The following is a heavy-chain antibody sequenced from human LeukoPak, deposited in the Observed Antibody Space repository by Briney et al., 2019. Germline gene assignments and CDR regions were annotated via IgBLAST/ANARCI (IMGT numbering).Heavy chain of an antibody. J-gene: IGHJ4*02. V-gene: IGHV3-48*01. D-gene: IGHD7-27*01. CDR2: ISSGSRTI. Sequence: PGGSLRLSXAASGFSFSSYSMNWVRQAPGRGMEWISYISSGSRTIFYADSVKGRFTISRDNAKNSLYLLMSGLRADDTAVYYCARESITGDRDFDYWGQGTLITVSS. CDR3: ARESITGDRDFDY. CDR1: GFSFSSYS.